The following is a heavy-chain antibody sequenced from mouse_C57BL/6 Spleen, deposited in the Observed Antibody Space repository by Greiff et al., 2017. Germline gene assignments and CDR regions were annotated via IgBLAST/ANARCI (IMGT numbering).Heavy chain of an antibody. CDR2: IDPEDGDN. J-gene: IGHJ2*01. CDR1: GFNIKDYY. V-gene: IGHV14-1*01. CDR3: TTWGPYFDY. Sequence: VKLQQSGAEFVRPGASVKLSCTASGFNIKDYYMPWVKQRPEKGLEWIGRIDPEDGDNEYAPKFQGKATMTADTSSNPADLQLSSLTAEDTAVYYCTTWGPYFDYWGQGTTLTVSS. D-gene: IGHD3-3*01.